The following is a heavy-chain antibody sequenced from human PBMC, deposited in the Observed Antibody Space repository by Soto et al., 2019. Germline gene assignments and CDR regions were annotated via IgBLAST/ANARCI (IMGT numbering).Heavy chain of an antibody. J-gene: IGHJ4*02. CDR3: ARGDGTGLYNSGWSPRY. CDR2: ISGSSTYI. CDR1: GFTFSYYS. Sequence: ESGGGLVKPGESLRVSCAASGFTFSYYSLHWVRQAPGTGLEWVSSISGSSTYIYYADRVKGRFTISRDNAKNSLYLQMDSLRAEDTAVYYCARGDGTGLYNSGWSPRYWGQGTLVTVSS. V-gene: IGHV3-21*04. D-gene: IGHD6-19*01.